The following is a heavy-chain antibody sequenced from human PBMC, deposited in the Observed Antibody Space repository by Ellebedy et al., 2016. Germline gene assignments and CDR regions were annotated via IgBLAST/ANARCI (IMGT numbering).Heavy chain of an antibody. D-gene: IGHD2-2*01. CDR3: RQGHYADY. V-gene: IGHV3-23*01. CDR1: GFTFRNFF. J-gene: IGHJ4*02. Sequence: GESLKISXVASGFTFRNFFMSWVRQAPGRGLEWVATISAKGDKRDLADSVQGRFTISRDNFRNTLHLQMSNLRGEDTAVYYCRQGHYADYWGQGTLVTVSS. CDR2: ISAKGDKR.